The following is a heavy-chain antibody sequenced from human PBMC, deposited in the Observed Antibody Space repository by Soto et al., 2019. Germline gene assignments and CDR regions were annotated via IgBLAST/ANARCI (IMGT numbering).Heavy chain of an antibody. D-gene: IGHD2-2*01. Sequence: QVQLVQSGAEVKKPGAAVKVSCLASGYIFTMYGISWVRQAPGQGPEWMGWISAVNGDTNYAQRLQGRVTITRDTSTNTAYVEPRSPTSEDTGVYYCARDVGYESCRSRRCDGNFDNWGQGTLVTVSS. CDR1: GYIFTMYG. J-gene: IGHJ4*02. CDR3: ARDVGYESCRSRRCDGNFDN. V-gene: IGHV1-18*01. CDR2: ISAVNGDT.